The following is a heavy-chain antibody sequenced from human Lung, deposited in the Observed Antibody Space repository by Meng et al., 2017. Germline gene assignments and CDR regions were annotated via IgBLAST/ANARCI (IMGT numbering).Heavy chain of an antibody. V-gene: IGHV1-2*06. CDR1: GYNFPDYY. J-gene: IGHJ4*02. CDR2: IDPKSGDT. CDR3: ARDEDISAAGKLFGDY. Sequence: QAQLVQSGAEVKKPGASVKVSCKPSGYNFPDYYIPWVRLAPGQGLEWMGHIDPKSGDTRYAQKFQGRVTMTGDTSIGTAYMELTGLRSDDTALYYCARDEDISAAGKLFGDYWGQGTLVTVSS. D-gene: IGHD6-13*01.